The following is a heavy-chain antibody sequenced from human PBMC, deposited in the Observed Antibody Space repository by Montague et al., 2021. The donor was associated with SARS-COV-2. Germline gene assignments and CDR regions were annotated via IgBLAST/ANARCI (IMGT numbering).Heavy chain of an antibody. D-gene: IGHD6-19*01. J-gene: IGHJ4*02. Sequence: SLRLSCAASGFTLSSYSMYWVRQAPGKGLEWVAVISSDGTNKYFRESVRGRFTISRDKSNNTVFLQMSSLRPEDTAVYYCARPGVENNGWYLSYFECWGQGSLVTVST. CDR2: ISSDGTNK. V-gene: IGHV3-30*04. CDR3: ARPGVENNGWYLSYFEC. CDR1: GFTLSSYS.